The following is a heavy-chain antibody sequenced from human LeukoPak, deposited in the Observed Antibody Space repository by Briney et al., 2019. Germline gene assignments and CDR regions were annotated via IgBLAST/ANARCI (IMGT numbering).Heavy chain of an antibody. D-gene: IGHD6-13*01. Sequence: PSETLSLTCAVYGGSFSGYYWSWIRQPPGKGLEWIGEINHSGSTNYNPSLKSRITISVDTSKNQFSLTVSSVTAADTAVYHCARGQRISYSSTWYGGGDYWGQGTLVTVSS. CDR2: INHSGST. CDR3: ARGQRISYSSTWYGGGDY. CDR1: GGSFSGYY. J-gene: IGHJ4*02. V-gene: IGHV4-34*01.